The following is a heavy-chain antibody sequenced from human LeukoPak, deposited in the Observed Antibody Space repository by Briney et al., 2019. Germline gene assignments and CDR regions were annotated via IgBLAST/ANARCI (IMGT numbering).Heavy chain of an antibody. Sequence: SGALSLTCTVSGASVSRNWWSWVRQPPGKGLEWIGEIHHSGGTNYNPSLKSRVTMSLDNSNNHFSLKLSSVTAADTAVYYCASGLYQVLFPYRGEYLQHWGQGTRVIVSS. CDR3: ASGLYQVLFPYRGEYLQH. J-gene: IGHJ1*01. CDR1: GASVSRNW. V-gene: IGHV4-4*02. CDR2: IHHSGGT. D-gene: IGHD2-2*01.